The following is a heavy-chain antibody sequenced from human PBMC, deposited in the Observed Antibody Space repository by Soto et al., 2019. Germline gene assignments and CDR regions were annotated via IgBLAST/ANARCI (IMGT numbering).Heavy chain of an antibody. CDR3: ARESAGFFWSGFYPLDS. V-gene: IGHV4-34*01. Sequence: ASETLSLTCAVYGGSFSNHYWSWVRQSPGKGLEWIGEIKQSGSTNYNPSLKSRVTISIDTSKNQFSLKLSSVTAADTALYYCARESAGFFWSGFYPLDSWGQGTLVTV. CDR1: GGSFSNHY. CDR2: IKQSGST. J-gene: IGHJ4*02. D-gene: IGHD3-3*01.